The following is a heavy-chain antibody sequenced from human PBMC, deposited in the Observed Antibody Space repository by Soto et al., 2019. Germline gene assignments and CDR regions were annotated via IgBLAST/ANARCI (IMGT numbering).Heavy chain of an antibody. D-gene: IGHD3-10*01. CDR3: ASAQGRGATLYYFDY. J-gene: IGHJ4*02. CDR1: GGSFSGYY. CDR2: INHSGST. Sequence: SSETLSLTCAVYGGSFSGYYWSWIRQPPGKGLEWIGEINHSGSTNYNPSLKSRVTISVDTSKNQFSLKLSSVTAADTAVYYCASAQGRGATLYYFDYWGQGTLVTVSS. V-gene: IGHV4-34*01.